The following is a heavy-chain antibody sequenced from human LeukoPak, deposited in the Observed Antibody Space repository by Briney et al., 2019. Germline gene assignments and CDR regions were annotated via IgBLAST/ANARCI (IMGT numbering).Heavy chain of an antibody. Sequence: GGSLRLSCAASGFTFSSYAMSWVRQAPGKGLEWVSAISGSGGSTYYADSVKGRFTISRDNSKNTLYLQMNSLRAEDTAVYYCVSWSSGWHVALSYWGQGTLVTVSS. CDR1: GFTFSSYA. V-gene: IGHV3-23*01. D-gene: IGHD6-19*01. J-gene: IGHJ4*02. CDR3: VSWSSGWHVALSY. CDR2: ISGSGGST.